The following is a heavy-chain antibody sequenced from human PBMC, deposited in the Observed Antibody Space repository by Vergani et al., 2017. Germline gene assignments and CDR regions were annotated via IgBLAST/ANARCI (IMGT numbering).Heavy chain of an antibody. CDR1: VFIFCSYW. V-gene: IGHV3-7*01. CDR3: ARGGERYYYYYYMDV. D-gene: IGHD5-24*01. Sequence: EVQLVESGGGLVQPGGSVRLFCAASVFIFCSYWMSWVPQAPGKGLEWVANIKQDRSEKYYVDSVKGRFTISRDNAKNSLYLQMNSLRAEDTAVYYCARGGERYYYYYYMDVWGKGTTVTVSS. J-gene: IGHJ6*03. CDR2: IKQDRSEK.